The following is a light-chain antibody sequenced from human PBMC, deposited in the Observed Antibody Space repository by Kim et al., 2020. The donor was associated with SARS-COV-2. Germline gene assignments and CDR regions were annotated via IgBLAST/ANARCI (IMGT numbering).Light chain of an antibody. CDR3: QAWDTGTVV. CDR1: KMGNKF. Sequence: LAPGQTASLSCSGQKMGNKFVSWYQQKAGQAPVLVIYQDTKRPSGIPERFSGSNSGNTATLTISGTQAVDEADYYCQAWDTGTVVFGGGTQLTVL. V-gene: IGLV3-1*01. J-gene: IGLJ2*01. CDR2: QDT.